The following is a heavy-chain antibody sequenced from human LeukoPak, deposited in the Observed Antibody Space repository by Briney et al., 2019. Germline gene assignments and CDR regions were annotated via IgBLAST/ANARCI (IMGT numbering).Heavy chain of an antibody. CDR2: IYHSGSA. CDR3: ARAYSTACLVNNWFDP. J-gene: IGHJ5*02. CDR1: GYSISSGYY. D-gene: IGHD6-13*01. Sequence: SETLSLTCTVSGYSISSGYYWGWIRQPPGKGLEWIGSIYHSGSAYSNPSLKSRVTISVDTSKNQFSLKLSSVTAADTAVYYCARAYSTACLVNNWFDPWGQGTLVTVSS. V-gene: IGHV4-38-2*02.